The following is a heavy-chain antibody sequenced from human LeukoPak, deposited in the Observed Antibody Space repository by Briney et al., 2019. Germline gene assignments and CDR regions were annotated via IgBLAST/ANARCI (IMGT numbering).Heavy chain of an antibody. CDR1: GYTFTGYY. D-gene: IGHD3-22*01. Sequence: GASVKVSCKASGYTFTGYYMHWVRQAPGQGLEWMGWINPNSGGTNYAQKFQGRVTMTRDTSISTAYMELSRLRSDDTAVYYCATTQYYYDSSGYFGPYYFDYWGQGTLVTVSS. CDR3: ATTQYYYDSSGYFGPYYFDY. CDR2: INPNSGGT. J-gene: IGHJ4*02. V-gene: IGHV1-2*02.